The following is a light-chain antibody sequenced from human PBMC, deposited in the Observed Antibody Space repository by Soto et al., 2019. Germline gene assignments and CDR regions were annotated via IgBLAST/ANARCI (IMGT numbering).Light chain of an antibody. CDR3: QPWDSSLLV. V-gene: IGLV3-1*01. J-gene: IGLJ2*01. CDR1: KLGDKY. Sequence: SYELTQPPSVSVSPGQTASITCSGDKLGDKYACWYQQKPGQSPVLVIYQDSKRPSGIPERFSGSNSANTATLTISGTQAMDEAYYYCQPWDSSLLVFRGGTKLTLL. CDR2: QDS.